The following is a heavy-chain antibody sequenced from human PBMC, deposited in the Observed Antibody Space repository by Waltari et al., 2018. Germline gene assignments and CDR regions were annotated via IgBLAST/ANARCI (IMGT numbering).Heavy chain of an antibody. Sequence: QLQLQESGPGLVKPSETLSLTCTVSGGSISSSSYYWGWIRQPPGKGLGWIGSIYYSGSTCYHPSLKRRVTISVDTSKNQFSLKLSSVTAADTAVYYCARESIAAAVPFDYWGQGTLVTVSS. CDR3: ARESIAAAVPFDY. J-gene: IGHJ4*02. V-gene: IGHV4-39*07. D-gene: IGHD6-13*01. CDR2: IYYSGST. CDR1: GGSISSSSYY.